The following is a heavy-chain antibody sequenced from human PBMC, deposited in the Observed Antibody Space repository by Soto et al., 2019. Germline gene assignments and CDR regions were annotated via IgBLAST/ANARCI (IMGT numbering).Heavy chain of an antibody. CDR1: GFTFSSYW. CDR3: ARASTYYYDSSGPLDAFDI. J-gene: IGHJ3*02. V-gene: IGHV3-7*03. CDR2: IKQDGSEK. D-gene: IGHD3-22*01. Sequence: PGGSLRLSCAASGFTFSSYWMSWVRQAPGKGLEWMANIKQDGSEKYYVDSVKGRFTISRDNAKNSLYLQMNSLRAEDTAVYYCARASTYYYDSSGPLDAFDIWGQGTMVTVSS.